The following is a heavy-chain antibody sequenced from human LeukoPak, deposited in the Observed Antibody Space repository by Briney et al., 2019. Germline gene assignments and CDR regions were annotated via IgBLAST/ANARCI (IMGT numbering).Heavy chain of an antibody. J-gene: IGHJ4*02. CDR3: ATQGPLGIAAAGLDY. D-gene: IGHD6-13*01. Sequence: PSETLSLTCTVSGGPISSYYWSWIRQPPGKGLEWIGSIYYSGSTYYNPSLKSRVTISVDTSKNQFSLKLSSVTAADTAVYYCATQGPLGIAAAGLDYWGQGTLVTVSS. CDR2: IYYSGST. V-gene: IGHV4-59*12. CDR1: GGPISSYY.